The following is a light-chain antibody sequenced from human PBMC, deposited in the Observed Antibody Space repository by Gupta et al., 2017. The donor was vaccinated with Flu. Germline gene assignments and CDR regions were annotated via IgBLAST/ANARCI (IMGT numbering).Light chain of an antibody. CDR2: EVT. Sequence: QSALTQPPSASGSPGQSVTIPCTGPSGDVGGYQLVSWYLHHPGKAPKLIIYEVTKRPSGVPDRFSGSKAVSTASLTVSGLQAEDEADYYCSSYAGNDNYVFGTGTKVTVL. J-gene: IGLJ1*01. V-gene: IGLV2-8*01. CDR1: SGDVGGYQL. CDR3: SSYAGNDNYV.